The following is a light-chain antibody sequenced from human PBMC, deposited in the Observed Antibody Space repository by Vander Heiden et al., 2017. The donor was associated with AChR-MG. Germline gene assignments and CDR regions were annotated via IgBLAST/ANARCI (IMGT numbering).Light chain of an antibody. J-gene: IGKJ2*01. V-gene: IGKV1-33*01. CDR1: QDISNF. Sequence: DIKMTQSPSSLSASVGDRVTITCQASQDISNFLNWYQHKAGKAPKLLIYDAINLETGVPSRFSGSGSGTDFTFTISSLQPEDIATYYCQQYDNLPYTFGQGTKLEIK. CDR3: QQYDNLPYT. CDR2: DAI.